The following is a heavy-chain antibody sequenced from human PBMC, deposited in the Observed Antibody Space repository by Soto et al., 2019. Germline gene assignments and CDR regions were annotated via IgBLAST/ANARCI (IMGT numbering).Heavy chain of an antibody. D-gene: IGHD4-17*01. J-gene: IGHJ2*01. CDR3: ARPDFGDYWYFDL. V-gene: IGHV1-69*08. Sequence: QAQLVQSGAEVKKPGSSVKVSCKAFGGPFSSHTFSWVRQAPGQGLEWMGRIIPALGTTTYAQKFQGRVTITAAESVTTVYMELNSLRTEDTAVYYCARPDFGDYWYFDLWGRGTLVTVSS. CDR1: GGPFSSHT. CDR2: IIPALGTT.